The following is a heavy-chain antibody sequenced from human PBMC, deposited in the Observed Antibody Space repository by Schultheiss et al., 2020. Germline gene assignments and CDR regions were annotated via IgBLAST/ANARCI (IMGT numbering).Heavy chain of an antibody. J-gene: IGHJ5*02. CDR1: GGSFSGYY. Sequence: SETLSLTCAVYGGSFSGYYWSWIRQAPGKGLEWIGYIYHSGSTYYNPSLKSRVTISVDTSKNQFSLKLSSVTAADTAVYYCARHSGQWLVPYWFDPWGQGTLVTVSS. CDR2: IYHSGST. CDR3: ARHSGQWLVPYWFDP. V-gene: IGHV4-34*01. D-gene: IGHD6-19*01.